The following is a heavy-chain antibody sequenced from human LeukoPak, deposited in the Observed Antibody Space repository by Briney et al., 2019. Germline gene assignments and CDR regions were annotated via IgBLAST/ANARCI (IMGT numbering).Heavy chain of an antibody. V-gene: IGHV3-7*01. J-gene: IGHJ4*02. CDR2: VNPDGSET. Sequence: GGSLRLTCATSGFTFNPYWMNWLRQAPGKGLEWVANVNPDGSETYYLDSVKGRFTISRDNVKNSLYLLMNSLRAEDTAVYYCGRWGIEAAIDYWGQGTLVTVSS. CDR1: GFTFNPYW. CDR3: GRWGIEAAIDY. D-gene: IGHD2-2*01.